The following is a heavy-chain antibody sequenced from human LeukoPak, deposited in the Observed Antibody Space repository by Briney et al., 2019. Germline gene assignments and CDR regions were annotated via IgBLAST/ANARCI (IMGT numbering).Heavy chain of an antibody. D-gene: IGHD1-1*01. Sequence: ETLSLTCPVSGGSVSSGSSYWSWLRQPPGKGLEWIGYIYYSGSTNYNPSLKSRVTISVDTSKNQFSLKLSSVTAADTAVYYCARDLDWNDEDYYYGMDVWGQGTTVTVSS. CDR1: GGSVSSGSSY. J-gene: IGHJ6*02. V-gene: IGHV4-61*01. CDR3: ARDLDWNDEDYYYGMDV. CDR2: IYYSGST.